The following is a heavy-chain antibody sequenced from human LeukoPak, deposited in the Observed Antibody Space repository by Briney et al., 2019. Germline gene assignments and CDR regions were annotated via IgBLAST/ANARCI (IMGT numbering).Heavy chain of an antibody. D-gene: IGHD4-17*01. Sequence: GGTLRLSCAASGFTFSSYNMNWVRKAPGKGREWVSYITSSSSTKYYADSVKGRFTISRDNAKNSLFLQMNSLRDEDTAVYYCARDMYYGDYEIDYWGQGTLVTVSS. V-gene: IGHV3-48*02. J-gene: IGHJ4*02. CDR2: ITSSSSTK. CDR3: ARDMYYGDYEIDY. CDR1: GFTFSSYN.